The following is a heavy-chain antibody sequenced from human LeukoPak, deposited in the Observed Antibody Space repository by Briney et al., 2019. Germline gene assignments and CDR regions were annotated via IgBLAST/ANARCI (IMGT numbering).Heavy chain of an antibody. Sequence: SETLSLTCAVYGGSFSGYYWSWIRQPPGKGLEWIGEINHSGSTNYNPSLKSRVTISVDTSKNQFSLKLSSVIAADTAVYYCARGRSIDDYGDYGPGDYWGQGTLVTVSS. V-gene: IGHV4-34*01. CDR1: GGSFSGYY. D-gene: IGHD4-17*01. CDR2: INHSGST. CDR3: ARGRSIDDYGDYGPGDY. J-gene: IGHJ4*02.